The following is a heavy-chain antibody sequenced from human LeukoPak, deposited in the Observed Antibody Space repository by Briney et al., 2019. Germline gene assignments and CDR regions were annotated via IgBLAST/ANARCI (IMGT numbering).Heavy chain of an antibody. CDR2: IRYDGSNK. J-gene: IGHJ2*01. CDR3: AKDSRYYYDSSGYSWYFDL. D-gene: IGHD3-22*01. Sequence: GGSLRLSCAASGFTFSSFGMHWVRQTPGKGLHWVAFIRYDGSNKYYADSVKGRFTISRDNSKNTLYLQMNSLRAEDTAVYYCAKDSRYYYDSSGYSWYFDLWGRGTLVTVSS. CDR1: GFTFSSFG. V-gene: IGHV3-30*02.